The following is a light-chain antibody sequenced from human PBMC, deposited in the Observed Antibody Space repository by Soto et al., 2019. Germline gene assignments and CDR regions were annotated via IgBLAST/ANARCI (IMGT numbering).Light chain of an antibody. CDR3: QQYNTWPPSIN. Sequence: EIVMTQSPATLSVSPGERATLSCRASQSVSSNLAWYQQKPGQAPRLLTYGASTRATGIPARFSGSGSGTEFTLTISSLQSEDFAVYYCQQYNTWPPSINFGQGTRLEI. CDR2: GAS. J-gene: IGKJ5*01. CDR1: QSVSSN. V-gene: IGKV3-15*01.